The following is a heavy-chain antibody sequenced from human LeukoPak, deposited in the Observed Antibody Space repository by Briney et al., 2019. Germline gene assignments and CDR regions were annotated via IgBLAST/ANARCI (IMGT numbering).Heavy chain of an antibody. CDR1: GYTFTGYY. J-gene: IGHJ4*02. V-gene: IGHV1-2*02. Sequence: ASVKVSCKASGYTFTGYYMHWVRQAPGQGLEWMGWINPNSGGTNYAQKFQGRVTMTRDTSISTAYMELSRLRSDDTAVYYCAREGCSGGSCYRDSWYYFDYWGQGTLVTVSS. CDR2: INPNSGGT. D-gene: IGHD2-15*01. CDR3: AREGCSGGSCYRDSWYYFDY.